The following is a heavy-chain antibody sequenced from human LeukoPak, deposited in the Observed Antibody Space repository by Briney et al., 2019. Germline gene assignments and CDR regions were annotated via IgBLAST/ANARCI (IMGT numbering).Heavy chain of an antibody. CDR3: ARPKGRTYQHWFDP. J-gene: IGHJ5*02. V-gene: IGHV1-2*02. D-gene: IGHD2-2*01. CDR1: GYTFTGYY. Sequence: ASVKVSCKASGYTFTGYYKHWVRQAPGQGLEWMGWINPNSGGTNYAQKFQGRVTMTRDTSISTAYMELGRLRSDDTAVYYCARPKGRTYQHWFDPWGQGTLVTVSS. CDR2: INPNSGGT.